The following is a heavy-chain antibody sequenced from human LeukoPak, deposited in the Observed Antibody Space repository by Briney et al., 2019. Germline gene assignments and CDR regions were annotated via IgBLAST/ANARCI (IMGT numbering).Heavy chain of an antibody. J-gene: IGHJ4*02. V-gene: IGHV3-9*01. CDR1: GFTFDDYA. Sequence: GGSLRLSCAASGFTFDDYAMHWVRQAPWKGLEWVSGISWNSGSIGYADSVKGRFTISRDNAKNSLYLQMNSLRAEDTAVYYCARDLRSTSGGFDYWGQGTLVTVSS. D-gene: IGHD2-2*01. CDR2: ISWNSGSI. CDR3: ARDLRSTSGGFDY.